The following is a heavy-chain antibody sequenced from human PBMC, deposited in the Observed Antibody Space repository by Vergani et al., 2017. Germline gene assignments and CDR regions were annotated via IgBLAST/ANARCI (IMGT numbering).Heavy chain of an antibody. CDR3: ARGSRLKPQKSSGIXMVRGVPYYYGMDV. D-gene: IGHD3-10*01. CDR2: INHSGST. V-gene: IGHV4-34*01. J-gene: IGHJ6*02. CDR1: GGSFSGYY. Sequence: QVQLQQWGAGLLKPSETLSLTCAVYGGSFSGYYWSWIRQPPGKGLEWIGEINHSGSTNYNPSLKSRVTISVDTSKNQFSLTLSSVTAADTAVYYCARGSRLKPQKSSGIXMVRGVPYYYGMDVWGQGTTVTVSS.